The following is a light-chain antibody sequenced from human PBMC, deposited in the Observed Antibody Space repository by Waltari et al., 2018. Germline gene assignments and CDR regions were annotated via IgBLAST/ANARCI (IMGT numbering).Light chain of an antibody. Sequence: DIQLTQSPSSVSASIGDRVTTTCRASQGIASWLAWYQQKPGKATKVVIYAASRLRSGVPSRFSGSFSGTNFTLMITNLQPEDFATYYCQQANTFPYTFGQGTKLEIK. CDR1: QGIASW. V-gene: IGKV1D-12*01. CDR3: QQANTFPYT. J-gene: IGKJ2*01. CDR2: AAS.